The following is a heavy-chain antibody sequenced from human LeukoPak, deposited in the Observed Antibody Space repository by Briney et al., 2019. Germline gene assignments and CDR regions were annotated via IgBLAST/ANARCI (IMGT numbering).Heavy chain of an antibody. CDR1: GFTFNNYA. D-gene: IGHD3-22*01. CDR3: AKDGAYDSSGYSRFDY. CDR2: ISGSGGGR. J-gene: IGHJ4*02. Sequence: PGGSLRLSCSASGFTFNNYAMSWVRQAPGKGLEWVSGISGSGGGRNYADSVKGRFTISRDNSKNTQYLQMNSLRAEDTAVYYCAKDGAYDSSGYSRFDYWGQGTLVTVSS. V-gene: IGHV3-23*01.